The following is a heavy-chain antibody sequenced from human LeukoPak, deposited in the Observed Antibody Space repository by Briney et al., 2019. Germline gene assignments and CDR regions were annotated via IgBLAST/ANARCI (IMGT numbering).Heavy chain of an antibody. CDR1: GFTFGDYG. Sequence: PGRSLRLSCRASGFTFGDYGMSWVRQAPGKGLEWVGFIGGKASGGTSEYAASVKGRFTISRDDSENTLYLQMNSLKTEDTAVYYCQGVPAGWGQGTLVTVSS. CDR3: QGVPAG. CDR2: IGGKASGGTS. V-gene: IGHV3-49*04. D-gene: IGHD2-2*01. J-gene: IGHJ4*02.